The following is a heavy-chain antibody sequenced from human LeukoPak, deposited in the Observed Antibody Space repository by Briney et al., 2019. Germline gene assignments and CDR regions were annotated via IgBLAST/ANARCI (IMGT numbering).Heavy chain of an antibody. D-gene: IGHD3-10*01. CDR2: INPNSGGT. J-gene: IGHJ3*02. V-gene: IGHV1-2*02. Sequence: GASVKVSCKASGYTFTGYYIHWVRQAPGQGLEWMGWINPNSGGTNYAQTFQGRVTMTRDTSISTAYMELSRLRSDDTAVYYCARAGLLWFGELLRGDAFDIWGQGTMVTVSS. CDR3: ARAGLLWFGELLRGDAFDI. CDR1: GYTFTGYY.